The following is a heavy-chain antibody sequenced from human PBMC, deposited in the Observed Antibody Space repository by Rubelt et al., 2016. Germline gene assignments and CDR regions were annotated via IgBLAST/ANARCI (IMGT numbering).Heavy chain of an antibody. CDR3: AGQPCSGGDCYVFDD. Sequence: QVQLKESGPGLVKPSETLSLTCSVSGGSISSSTYYWAWIRQPPGKGLEWIGSMSYSGSASYNPSLKSRVTISPDTSKNQFARRLSSVKAAATAVQDGAGQPCSGGDCYVFDDWGQGSLVTVSS. CDR2: MSYSGSA. J-gene: IGHJ4*02. CDR1: GGSISSSTYY. V-gene: IGHV4-39*01. D-gene: IGHD2-21*01.